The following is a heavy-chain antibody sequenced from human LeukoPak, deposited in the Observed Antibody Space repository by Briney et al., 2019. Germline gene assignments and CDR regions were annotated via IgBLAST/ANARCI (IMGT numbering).Heavy chain of an antibody. Sequence: PSETLSLTCAVSGYSISSGYYWGWIRQPPGKGLEWIGSIYHSGSTYYNPSLKSRVTISVDTSKNQFSLKLSSVTAADTAVYYCARHERGCGGDCYSSFDYWGQGTLVTVSS. J-gene: IGHJ4*02. CDR2: IYHSGST. V-gene: IGHV4-38-2*01. CDR3: ARHERGCGGDCYSSFDY. D-gene: IGHD2-21*01. CDR1: GYSISSGYY.